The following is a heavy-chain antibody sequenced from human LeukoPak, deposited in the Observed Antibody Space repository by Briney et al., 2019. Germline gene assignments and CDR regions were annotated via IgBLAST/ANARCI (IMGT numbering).Heavy chain of an antibody. Sequence: GGSLRLSCAASGLTSGKYWMSWVRQPPGKGLEWVANINKDGSQKNYVDSVKGRFTISRDNAKNSLYLQMNSLRAEDAAVYFCARDSREKGDFWGQGTLVTVSS. CDR3: ARDSREKGDF. J-gene: IGHJ4*02. CDR2: INKDGSQK. CDR1: GLTSGKYW. V-gene: IGHV3-7*01.